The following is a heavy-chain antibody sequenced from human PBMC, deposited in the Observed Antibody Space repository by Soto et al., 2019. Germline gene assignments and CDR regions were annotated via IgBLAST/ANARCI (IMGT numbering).Heavy chain of an antibody. CDR3: ASLSVAGLDY. CDR2: IITIFGTA. CDR1: GGTFSSYA. V-gene: IGHV1-69*01. J-gene: IGHJ4*02. Sequence: QVQLVQSGAEVKKPGSSVKVSCKASGGTFSSYAISWVRQAPGQGLEWMGGIITIFGTANYAQKFQGRVTINAEETKGTGSKELSRLRSEDRAVYYCASLSVAGLDYWGQGTLVTVSS. D-gene: IGHD6-19*01.